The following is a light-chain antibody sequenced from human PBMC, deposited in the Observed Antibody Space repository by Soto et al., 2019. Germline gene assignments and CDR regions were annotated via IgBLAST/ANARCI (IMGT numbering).Light chain of an antibody. CDR3: QQYNSHWT. CDR2: KAS. CDR1: QSISSW. V-gene: IGKV1-5*03. J-gene: IGKJ1*01. Sequence: DIQMTQSPAALSASLGDRVTITCLASQSISSWLAWYQQNPGKAPKLLIYKASTLESGVPSKFSGSGSGTEFTLTISSLQPDDFATYYCQQYNSHWTFGQGTKVDI.